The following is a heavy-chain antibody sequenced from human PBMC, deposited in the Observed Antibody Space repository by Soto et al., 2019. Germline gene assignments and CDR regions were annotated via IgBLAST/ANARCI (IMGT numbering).Heavy chain of an antibody. Sequence: PGGSLRLSCAASGFTFDDYAMHWVRQAPGKAPEWVSGISWNSINIDYVDSVKGRFAISRDNAKNSLHLQMNSLRTEDTAFYYCVKDRTHYYGSGTYFHSWGQGTPVTAPQ. D-gene: IGHD3-10*01. CDR3: VKDRTHYYGSGTYFHS. CDR2: ISWNSINI. CDR1: GFTFDDYA. V-gene: IGHV3-9*01. J-gene: IGHJ4*02.